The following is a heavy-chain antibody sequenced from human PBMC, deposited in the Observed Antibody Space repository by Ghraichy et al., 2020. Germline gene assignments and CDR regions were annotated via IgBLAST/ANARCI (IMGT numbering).Heavy chain of an antibody. V-gene: IGHV3-23*01. CDR2: ISGSGGST. CDR3: AKAYDSSGYVWVVLFDY. Sequence: GGSLRLSCAASGFTFSSYAMSWVRQAPGKGLEWVSAISGSGGSTYYADSVKGRFTISRDNSKNTLYLQMNSLRAEDTAVYYCAKAYDSSGYVWVVLFDYWGQGTLVTVSS. J-gene: IGHJ4*02. D-gene: IGHD3-22*01. CDR1: GFTFSSYA.